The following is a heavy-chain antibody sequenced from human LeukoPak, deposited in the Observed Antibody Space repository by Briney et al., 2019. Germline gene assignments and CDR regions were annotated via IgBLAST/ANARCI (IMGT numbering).Heavy chain of an antibody. CDR3: AREGPAYDSSEPFLDY. CDR2: INPNGGST. V-gene: IGHV1-46*01. Sequence: ASVKVSCKVSGYTLTELSMHWVRQAPGQGLEWMGIINPNGGSTSYAQKFQGRLTMTRDTSTSTVYMELSSLRSEDTAVYYCAREGPAYDSSEPFLDYWGQGTLVTVSS. CDR1: GYTLTELS. D-gene: IGHD3-22*01. J-gene: IGHJ4*02.